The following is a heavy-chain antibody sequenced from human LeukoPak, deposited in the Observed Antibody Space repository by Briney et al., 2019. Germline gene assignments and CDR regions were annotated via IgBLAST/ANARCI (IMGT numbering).Heavy chain of an antibody. CDR3: ARDSREWVVEVGAFYI. Sequence: KPSETLSLTCTVSGGSISSYYWSWIRQPAGKGLEWIGRIYTSGSTNYNPSLKSRVTMSVDTSKNQFSLKLSSVTAADTAVYYCARDSREWVVEVGAFYIWGQGTMVTVSS. D-gene: IGHD2-15*01. CDR2: IYTSGST. V-gene: IGHV4-4*07. CDR1: GGSISSYY. J-gene: IGHJ3*02.